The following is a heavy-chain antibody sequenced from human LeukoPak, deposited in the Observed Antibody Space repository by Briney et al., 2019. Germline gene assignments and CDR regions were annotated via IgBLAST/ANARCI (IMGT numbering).Heavy chain of an antibody. CDR2: IYHSGST. CDR1: GGSISSSNW. CDR3: ASFLIAVAGIRNYFDY. D-gene: IGHD6-19*01. V-gene: IGHV4-4*02. J-gene: IGHJ4*02. Sequence: PSETLSLTCAVSGGSISSSNWWSWVRQPPGKGLEWIGEIYHSGSTNYNPSLKSRVTISVDKSKNQFSLKLSSVTAADTAVYYCASFLIAVAGIRNYFDYWGQGTLVTASS.